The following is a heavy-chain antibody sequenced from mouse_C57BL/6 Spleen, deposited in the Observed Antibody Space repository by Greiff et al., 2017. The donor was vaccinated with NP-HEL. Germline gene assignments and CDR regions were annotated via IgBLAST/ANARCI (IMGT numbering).Heavy chain of an antibody. CDR3: SRTEGYDRYMDY. D-gene: IGHD2-2*01. J-gene: IGHJ4*01. CDR2: INPSDSDT. Sequence: QVQLQQPGAELVSPGSSVKLSCKASGYTFTSYCMAWVKQSPGKGLEWIGTINPSDSDTHYNQKFKDKATLTVDKSSSTAYMQLRSLTSDDYAVYYCSRTEGYDRYMDYWGQGTSVTVSS. V-gene: IGHV1-61*01. CDR1: GYTFTSYC.